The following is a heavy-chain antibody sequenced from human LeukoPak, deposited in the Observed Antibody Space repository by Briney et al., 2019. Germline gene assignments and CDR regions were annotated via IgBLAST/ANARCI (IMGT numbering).Heavy chain of an antibody. D-gene: IGHD5-12*01. CDR1: GFSFSSYA. V-gene: IGHV3-30*04. CDR3: VRERATMIGDAFHV. Sequence: GGSLRLSCAASGFSFSSYAIHWVRQAPGKGLEWVAAISFDGVTKYYADFVKGRFTFSRDNSKSTLYVQMNSLRPEDTGVYYCVRERATMIGDAFHVWGQGTMVTVSS. CDR2: ISFDGVTK. J-gene: IGHJ3*01.